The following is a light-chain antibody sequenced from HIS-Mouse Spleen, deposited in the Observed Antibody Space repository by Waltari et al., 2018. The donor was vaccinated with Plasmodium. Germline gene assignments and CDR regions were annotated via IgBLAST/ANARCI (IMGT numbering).Light chain of an antibody. CDR2: KDS. V-gene: IGLV3-25*03. Sequence: YELTQPPSVSVSPGQPARTTCSGDALPKQYSYWYQQKPGQAPVLVIYKDSERPSGIPERFSGSSSGTTVTLTISGVQAEDEADYYCQSADSSGTYVVFGGGTKLTVL. CDR1: ALPKQY. J-gene: IGLJ2*01. CDR3: QSADSSGTYVV.